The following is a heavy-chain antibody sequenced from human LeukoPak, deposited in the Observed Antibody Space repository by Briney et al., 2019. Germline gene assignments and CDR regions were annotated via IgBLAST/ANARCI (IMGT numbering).Heavy chain of an antibody. Sequence: SETLSLTCTVSGGSISNYYWIWMRQPPGKGLEWIGSLYNSGSTNYNPSLKSRLTISVDMSKNQVPLQLSSVTAADTAVYYCARGVTSPLDAFDIWGQGTTVTVSS. CDR2: LYNSGST. V-gene: IGHV4-59*01. CDR1: GGSISNYY. CDR3: ARGVTSPLDAFDI. J-gene: IGHJ3*02. D-gene: IGHD1-26*01.